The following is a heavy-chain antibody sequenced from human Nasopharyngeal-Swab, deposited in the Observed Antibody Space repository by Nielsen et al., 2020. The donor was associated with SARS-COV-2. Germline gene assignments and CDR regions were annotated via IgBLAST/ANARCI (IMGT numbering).Heavy chain of an antibody. D-gene: IGHD2-15*01. CDR2: ISYDGSNK. J-gene: IGHJ6*02. Sequence: VREAPGKGLGWLAVISYDGSNKYYADSVKGRFTISRDNSKNTLYLQMNSLRAEDTAVYYCARDHLYCSGGSCYRNYYGMDVWGQGTTVPVS. CDR3: ARDHLYCSGGSCYRNYYGMDV. V-gene: IGHV3-30-3*01.